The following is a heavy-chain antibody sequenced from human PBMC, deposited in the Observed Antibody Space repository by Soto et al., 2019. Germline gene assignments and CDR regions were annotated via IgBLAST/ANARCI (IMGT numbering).Heavy chain of an antibody. CDR2: ISGSGGDT. Sequence: GGSLRLSCAASGLTFSNYGMCWVRQAPGKGLEWVSVISGSGGDTHYADSVKGRFTISRDNSKNTLYLQMNSLRVDDTAVYYFGRKDDFWMGPLSLGGQGSRVTASP. CDR3: GRKDDFWMGPLSL. V-gene: IGHV3-23*01. D-gene: IGHD3-3*01. J-gene: IGHJ4*02. CDR1: GLTFSNYG.